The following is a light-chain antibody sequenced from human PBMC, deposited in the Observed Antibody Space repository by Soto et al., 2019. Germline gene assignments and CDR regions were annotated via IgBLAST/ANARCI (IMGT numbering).Light chain of an antibody. CDR2: AAS. CDR1: QGIRSD. Sequence: IQMTQSPSSLSASVGDRVTMSCRASQGIRSDLGWYQQKPGKAPKPLIYAASTLQSGVPSRFSGSASGTEFTLTISSLQPDDFATYYCQQYNRYSYTFGQGTRLEIK. J-gene: IGKJ5*01. CDR3: QQYNRYSYT. V-gene: IGKV1-17*01.